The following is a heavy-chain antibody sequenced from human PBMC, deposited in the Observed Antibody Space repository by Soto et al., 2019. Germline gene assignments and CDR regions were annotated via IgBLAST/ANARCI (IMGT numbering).Heavy chain of an antibody. CDR1: GFTFSNYP. D-gene: IGHD2-15*01. CDR3: AKDLSGGTFDY. CDR2: IGGSGGNT. Sequence: GGSLRLSCAASGFTFSNYPMNWVRQAPGKGLEWVSAIGGSGGNTYYADSVKGRFTISRDNSKNTLYLQMNSLRADDTAVYYCAKDLSGGTFDYWGQGTLVTVSS. V-gene: IGHV3-23*01. J-gene: IGHJ4*02.